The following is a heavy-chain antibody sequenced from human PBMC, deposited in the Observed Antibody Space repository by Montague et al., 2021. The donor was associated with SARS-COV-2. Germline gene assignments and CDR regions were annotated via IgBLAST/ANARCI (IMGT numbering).Heavy chain of an antibody. V-gene: IGHV4-39*01. Sequence: SETLSLTCTVSGDSISSGYFYWGWIRQPPGKGLEWVGTIHYSGITYYNPSLKSRVTISVDTSRNQFSLKLSSVTVAGTAIYYCARHLAISGPAAVSDYWGQGTLVTVSS. CDR1: GDSISSGYFY. J-gene: IGHJ4*02. CDR2: IHYSGIT. CDR3: ARHLAISGPAAVSDY. D-gene: IGHD2-2*01.